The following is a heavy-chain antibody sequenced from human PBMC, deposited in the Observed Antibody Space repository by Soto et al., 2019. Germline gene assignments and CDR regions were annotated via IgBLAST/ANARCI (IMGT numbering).Heavy chain of an antibody. Sequence: EVQLVESGGGLVKPGGSLRLSCAASGFTFSNAWMSWVRQAPGKGLEWVGRIKSKTDGGTTDYAAPVKGRFTISRDDSKNTLYLQMNSLKTEDTAVYYCTTARFLEWLPQDYWGQGTLVTVSS. D-gene: IGHD3-3*01. CDR3: TTARFLEWLPQDY. V-gene: IGHV3-15*01. CDR1: GFTFSNAW. J-gene: IGHJ4*02. CDR2: IKSKTDGGTT.